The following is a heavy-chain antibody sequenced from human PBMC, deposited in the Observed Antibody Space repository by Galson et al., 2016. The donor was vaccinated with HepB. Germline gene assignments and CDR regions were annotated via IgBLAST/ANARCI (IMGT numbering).Heavy chain of an antibody. D-gene: IGHD5-18*01. Sequence: SLRLSCAASGFTFSHYAMHWVRQAPGKGLEWVTLISHDGSKKYYADSVKGRFTISRDKFKNTLFLQMNSLTAEDTAVYYRARDPLQLYFPNINHYYFYGMDVWGQGTTVTVSS. CDR1: GFTFSHYA. J-gene: IGHJ6*02. V-gene: IGHV3-30*04. CDR3: ARDPLQLYFPNINHYYFYGMDV. CDR2: ISHDGSKK.